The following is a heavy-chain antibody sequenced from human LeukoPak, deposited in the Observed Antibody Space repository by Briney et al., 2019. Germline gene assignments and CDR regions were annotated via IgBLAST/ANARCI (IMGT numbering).Heavy chain of an antibody. CDR2: IYYSGST. CDR1: GGSISSYY. J-gene: IGHJ6*03. CDR3: TRGSIAYYYMDV. Sequence: TSETLSLTCTVSGGSISSYYWSWIRQPPGKGLEWIGYIYYSGSTYYNPSLKSRVTISVDTSKNQFSLKLSSVTAADTAVYYCTRGSIAYYYMDVWGKGTTVTISS. V-gene: IGHV4-59*01. D-gene: IGHD3-22*01.